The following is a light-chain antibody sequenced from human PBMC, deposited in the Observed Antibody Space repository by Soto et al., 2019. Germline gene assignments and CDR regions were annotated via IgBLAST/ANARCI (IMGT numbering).Light chain of an antibody. J-gene: IGKJ3*01. CDR2: SAS. CDR1: ETIGNY. V-gene: IGKV1-39*01. CDR3: QQSFSSPFP. Sequence: DIQMTQSPSSLSASVGDRVTLTCRASETIGNYLNWYQQKPGKAPKLLIYSASRLETGVPSRFSASGSGTDFPLTISSGQHDDFATYYCQQSFSSPFPFGPGT.